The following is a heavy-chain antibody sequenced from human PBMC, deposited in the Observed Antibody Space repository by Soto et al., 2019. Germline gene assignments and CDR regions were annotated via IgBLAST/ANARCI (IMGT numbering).Heavy chain of an antibody. CDR3: AKAFYTSGLKGGFDP. CDR1: GFTFGSYA. V-gene: IGHV3-23*01. J-gene: IGHJ5*02. Sequence: GGSLRLSCAASGFTFGSYAMSWVRQAPGKGLDYVSTISGSGGTTYYADSVKGRFTISRDNSKNTLYLQMNSLRAEDTAVYYCAKAFYTSGLKGGFDPWGQGTLVTVSS. CDR2: ISGSGGTT. D-gene: IGHD6-19*01.